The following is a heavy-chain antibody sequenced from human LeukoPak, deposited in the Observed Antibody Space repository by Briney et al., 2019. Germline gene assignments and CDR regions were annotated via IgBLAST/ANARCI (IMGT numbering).Heavy chain of an antibody. CDR1: GGSFSGYY. Sequence: SETLSLTCAVYGGSFSGYYWSWIRQPPGKGLEWIGEINHSGSTNYNPSLKSRVTISVDTSKNQFSLKLSSVTAADTAVYYCARGIVRGYSYGYHYWYFDLWGRGTLVTVSS. D-gene: IGHD5-18*01. J-gene: IGHJ2*01. V-gene: IGHV4-34*01. CDR2: INHSGST. CDR3: ARGIVRGYSYGYHYWYFDL.